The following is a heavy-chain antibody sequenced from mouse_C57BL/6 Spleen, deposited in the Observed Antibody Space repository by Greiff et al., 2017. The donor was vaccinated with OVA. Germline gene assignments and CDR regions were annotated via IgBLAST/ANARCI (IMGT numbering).Heavy chain of an antibody. CDR1: GFNIKDYY. D-gene: IGHD1-1*01. CDR3: APLGSSLWYFDV. V-gene: IGHV14-2*01. Sequence: EVQVVESGAELVKPGASVKLSCTASGFNIKDYYMHWVKQRTEQGLEWIGRIDPEDGETKYAPKFQGKATITADTSSNTAYLQLSSLTSEDTAVYYCAPLGSSLWYFDVWGTGTTVTVSS. CDR2: IDPEDGET. J-gene: IGHJ1*03.